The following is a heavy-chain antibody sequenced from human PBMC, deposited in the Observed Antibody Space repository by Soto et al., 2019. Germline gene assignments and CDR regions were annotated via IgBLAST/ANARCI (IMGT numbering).Heavy chain of an antibody. CDR1: GFTFSSYE. D-gene: IGHD4-17*01. Sequence: PGGSLRLSCAASGFTFSSYEMNWVRQAPGKGLEWVSYISSSCSTIYYADSVKGRFTISRDNAKNSLYLQMNSLRAEDTAVYYCAGGGEYGANTEGAFDIWGQGTMVTVSS. J-gene: IGHJ3*02. V-gene: IGHV3-48*03. CDR2: ISSSCSTI. CDR3: AGGGEYGANTEGAFDI.